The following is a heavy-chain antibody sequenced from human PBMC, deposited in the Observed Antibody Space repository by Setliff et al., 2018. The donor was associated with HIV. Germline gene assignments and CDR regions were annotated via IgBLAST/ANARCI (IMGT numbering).Heavy chain of an antibody. J-gene: IGHJ6*03. CDR2: ISYSGST. Sequence: SETLSLTCTVSGGSISSYYWSWIRQPPGKGLEWIGYISYSGSTNYNPSLKSRVTISVDTSKNQFSLKLSSVTAADTAVYFCARVRHGSGSSSYYYYYYYMDVWGRGTTVTVSS. D-gene: IGHD3-10*01. CDR1: GGSISSYY. V-gene: IGHV4-59*12. CDR3: ARVRHGSGSSSYYYYYYYMDV.